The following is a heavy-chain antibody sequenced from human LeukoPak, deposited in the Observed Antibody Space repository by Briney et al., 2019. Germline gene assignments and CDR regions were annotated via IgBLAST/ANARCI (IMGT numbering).Heavy chain of an antibody. V-gene: IGHV3-23*01. CDR1: GFTFSDCA. Sequence: GGFLRLSCAASGFTFSDCAMSWVRQAPGKGLARVSVISGSGGSTNYADSVKGRFTISRDNSKNTLYLQMNSLRAEDTAVYFCTRRGVTRFYDYWGQGTLVTVSS. CDR3: TRRGVTRFYDY. D-gene: IGHD3-10*01. J-gene: IGHJ4*02. CDR2: ISGSGGST.